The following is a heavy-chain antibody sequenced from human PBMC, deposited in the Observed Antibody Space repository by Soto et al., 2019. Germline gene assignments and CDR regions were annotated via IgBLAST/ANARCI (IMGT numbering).Heavy chain of an antibody. J-gene: IGHJ5*02. Sequence: QVQLVESGGGVVQPGRSLRLSCAASGFTFSSYGMHWVRQAPGKGLEWVAVISYDGSNKYYADSVKGRFTISRDNSKNTLYLQMNSLRAEDTAVYYCAKEGLGTTVTSYDVWFDPWGQGTLVTVSS. CDR2: ISYDGSNK. CDR1: GFTFSSYG. CDR3: AKEGLGTTVTSYDVWFDP. V-gene: IGHV3-30*18. D-gene: IGHD4-17*01.